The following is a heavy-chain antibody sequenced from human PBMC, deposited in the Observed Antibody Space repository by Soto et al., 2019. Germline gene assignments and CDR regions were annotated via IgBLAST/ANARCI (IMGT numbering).Heavy chain of an antibody. V-gene: IGHV4-39*07. CDR1: GGSISSSSYY. CDR2: IYYSGST. J-gene: IGHJ4*02. Sequence: SETLSLTCTVSGGSISSSSYYWGWIRQPPGKGLEWIGSIYYSGSTNYNPSLKSQVTISVDTSKNQFSLKLNSVTAADTAVYYCARRRVPVGTSGYIDSWGRGTLVTVSS. D-gene: IGHD3-22*01. CDR3: ARRRVPVGTSGYIDS.